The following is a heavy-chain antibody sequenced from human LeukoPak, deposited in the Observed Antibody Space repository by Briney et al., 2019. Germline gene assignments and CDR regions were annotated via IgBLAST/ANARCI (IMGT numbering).Heavy chain of an antibody. J-gene: IGHJ4*02. V-gene: IGHV3-33*08. CDR3: ARDDGGDFDY. Sequence: PGGSLRLSCEAAGFTFSSYVMHWVRQAPGKGLEWVAVIWYDGSNKYYADSVKGRLTISRDNSKNTLYLQMNSLRAEDTAVYYCARDDGGDFDYWGQGTLVTVSS. CDR2: IWYDGSNK. D-gene: IGHD2-15*01. CDR1: GFTFSSYV.